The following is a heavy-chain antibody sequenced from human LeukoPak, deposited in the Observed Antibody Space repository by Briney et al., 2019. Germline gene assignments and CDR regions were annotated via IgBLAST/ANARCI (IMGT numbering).Heavy chain of an antibody. D-gene: IGHD3-16*01. J-gene: IGHJ4*02. Sequence: KPGGSLRLSCVASVFTFTDDSITWIRQAPGKGLAWGSYISGTSDYTNYADSVNGRFTISRDTATNSLYLQMTSLRAEDTAVYSCAKALGRYDLFDYWGKGTMVTVSS. CDR3: AKALGRYDLFDY. CDR1: VFTFTDDS. V-gene: IGHV3-11*05. CDR2: ISGTSDYT.